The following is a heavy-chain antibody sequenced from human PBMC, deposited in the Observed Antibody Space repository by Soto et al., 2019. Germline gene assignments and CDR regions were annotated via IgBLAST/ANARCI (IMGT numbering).Heavy chain of an antibody. J-gene: IGHJ6*02. CDR1: GFTFSNAW. CDR3: TTLGSHYYYHNFDV. Sequence: EVRLVESGGGLVTPGGSLRLSCAASGFTFSNAWMNWVRQAPGKGLEWVGLVKMKSEGATTHYAAPVNGRFTISRDDSEQTLYLQMSSLKTEDTAVYYCTTLGSHYYYHNFDVWGQGTTVTVSS. CDR2: VKMKSEGATT. V-gene: IGHV3-15*07.